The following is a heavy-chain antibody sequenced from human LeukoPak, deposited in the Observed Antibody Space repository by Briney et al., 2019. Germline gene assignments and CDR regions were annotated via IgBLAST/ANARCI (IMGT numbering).Heavy chain of an antibody. CDR3: ARFPYSNYDNSDY. V-gene: IGHV4-59*08. Sequence: PSETLSLTCAVSGGSISSYYWSWIRQPPGKGLEWIGYIYYSGSTNYNPSLKSRVTISVDTSKNQFSLKLSPVTAADTAVYYCARFPYSNYDNSDYWGQGTLVTVSS. J-gene: IGHJ4*02. CDR2: IYYSGST. D-gene: IGHD4-4*01. CDR1: GGSISSYY.